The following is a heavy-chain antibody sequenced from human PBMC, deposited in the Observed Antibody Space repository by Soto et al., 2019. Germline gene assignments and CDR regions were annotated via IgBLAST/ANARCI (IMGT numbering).Heavy chain of an antibody. J-gene: IGHJ6*03. CDR1: GFTFSSYA. V-gene: IGHV3-23*01. D-gene: IGHD1-20*01. CDR3: AKDLYNWNGYYYYMDV. CDR2: ISGSGGST. Sequence: GGSLRLSCAASGFTFSSYAMSWVRQAPGKGLEWVSAISGSGGSTYYADSVKGRFTISRDNSKNTLYLQMNSLRAEDTAVYYCAKDLYNWNGYYYYMDVWGKGTTVTVSS.